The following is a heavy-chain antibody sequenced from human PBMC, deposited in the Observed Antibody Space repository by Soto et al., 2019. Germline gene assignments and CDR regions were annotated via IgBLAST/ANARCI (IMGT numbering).Heavy chain of an antibody. D-gene: IGHD3-10*01. CDR2: IIPIFGTA. V-gene: IGHV1-69*06. CDR1: GGTFSSYS. J-gene: IGHJ6*02. Sequence: SVKVSCKASGGTFSSYSISWVRQAPGQGLEWMGGIIPIFGTANYAQKFQGRVTITADKSTSTAYMELSSLRSEDTAVYYCARVATMVRGVRYYYYGMDVWGQGTTVTVSS. CDR3: ARVATMVRGVRYYYYGMDV.